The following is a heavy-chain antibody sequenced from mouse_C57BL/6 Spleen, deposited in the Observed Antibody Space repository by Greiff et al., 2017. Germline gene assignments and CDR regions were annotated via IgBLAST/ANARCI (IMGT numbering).Heavy chain of an antibody. D-gene: IGHD2-4*01. CDR1: GYTFTDYY. Sequence: VQLQQSGPVLVKPGASVQMSCKASGYTFTDYYLNWVKQSHGKSLEWIGVINPYNGGTSYNQKFKGKATLTVDKSSSTAYMELNSLTSEDSAVSDWARTTIDCEYDRGDYWGQGTTLTVSS. J-gene: IGHJ2*01. V-gene: IGHV1-19*01. CDR2: INPYNGGT. CDR3: ARTTIDCEYDRGDY.